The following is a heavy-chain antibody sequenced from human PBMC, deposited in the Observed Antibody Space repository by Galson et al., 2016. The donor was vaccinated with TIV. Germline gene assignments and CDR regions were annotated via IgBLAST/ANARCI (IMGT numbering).Heavy chain of an antibody. CDR1: GFTFHDYG. Sequence: SLRLSCAASGFTFHDYGMHWVRQAPGKGLEWVSGISSNSVSRGYADSVKGRFTVSRDNAKNSLYLQMNSLRGEDTAVSYCSKARGYGYGSPRDYYYGIDVWGQGTTVTVSS. D-gene: IGHD5-18*01. CDR3: SKARGYGYGSPRDYYYGIDV. J-gene: IGHJ6*02. CDR2: ISSNSVSR. V-gene: IGHV3-9*01.